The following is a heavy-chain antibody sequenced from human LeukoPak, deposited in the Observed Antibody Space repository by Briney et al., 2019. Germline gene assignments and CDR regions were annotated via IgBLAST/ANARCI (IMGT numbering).Heavy chain of an antibody. CDR1: GYTFTDCY. J-gene: IGHJ4*02. V-gene: IGHV1-2*02. Sequence: GASVKVSCKASGYTFTDCYIHWVRQAPGQGLEWMGWINPNSGGTNYAQKFQDRVTMTRDTSISTAYMDLSTLTSDDTAVYYCASPSYQTGTYYYFDYWGQGTLVTVSS. CDR3: ASPSYQTGTYYYFDY. D-gene: IGHD1-26*01. CDR2: INPNSGGT.